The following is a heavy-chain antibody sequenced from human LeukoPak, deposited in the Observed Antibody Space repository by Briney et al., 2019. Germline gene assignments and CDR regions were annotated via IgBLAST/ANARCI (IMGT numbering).Heavy chain of an antibody. CDR3: ARVPKRLAYDSSGYHQGAGAFDI. CDR1: GYTFTSYG. J-gene: IGHJ3*02. V-gene: IGHV1-18*01. Sequence: ASVKVSCKASGYTFTSYGISWVRQAPGQGLEWMGWISAYNGNTNYAQKLQGRVTMTRDTSISTAYMELSRLRSDDTAVYYCARVPKRLAYDSSGYHQGAGAFDIWGQGTMVTVSS. CDR2: ISAYNGNT. D-gene: IGHD3-22*01.